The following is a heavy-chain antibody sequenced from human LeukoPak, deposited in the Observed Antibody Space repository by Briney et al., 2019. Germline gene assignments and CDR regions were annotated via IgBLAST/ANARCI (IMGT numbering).Heavy chain of an antibody. J-gene: IGHJ5*02. CDR2: ISTGGDI. CDR1: AGSICNSY. V-gene: IGHV4-4*08. Sequence: PSDTLSLTCAVSAGSICNSYCSWARQPPGKGLEFIGYISTGGDINYSPSLRSRATMSINPSNNQLFLTLTSVTTADTAVYFCVRGPGRGYDNEPWGQGSLVTVSS. D-gene: IGHD3-3*01. CDR3: VRGPGRGYDNEP.